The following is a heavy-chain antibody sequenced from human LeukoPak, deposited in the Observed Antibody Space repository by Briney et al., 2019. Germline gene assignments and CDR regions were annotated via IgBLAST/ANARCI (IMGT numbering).Heavy chain of an antibody. V-gene: IGHV4-39*07. CDR1: GFTFSNYW. J-gene: IGHJ3*02. Sequence: PGGSLRLSCAASGFTFSNYWMSWIRQPPGKGLEWIGSIYYSGSTYYNPSLKSRVTISVDTSKNQFSLKLSSVTAADTAVYYCARDNGYSSGWPDDAFDIWGQGTMVTVSS. D-gene: IGHD6-19*01. CDR2: IYYSGST. CDR3: ARDNGYSSGWPDDAFDI.